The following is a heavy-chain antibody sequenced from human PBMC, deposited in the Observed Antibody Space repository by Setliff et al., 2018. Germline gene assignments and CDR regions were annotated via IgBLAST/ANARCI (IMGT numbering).Heavy chain of an antibody. CDR1: GYTFTDYA. V-gene: IGHV1-3*01. CDR2: INLGNGNT. CDR3: ARDKGYDSSGYYFYYYYYMDV. Sequence: ASVKVSCKASGYTFTDYAMHWVRQAPGQRLEWMGWINLGNGNTKYSQKFQGRVTITRDTSASTAYMELSSLRSEDTAVYYCARDKGYDSSGYYFYYYYYMDVWGKGTTVTVSS. J-gene: IGHJ6*03. D-gene: IGHD3-22*01.